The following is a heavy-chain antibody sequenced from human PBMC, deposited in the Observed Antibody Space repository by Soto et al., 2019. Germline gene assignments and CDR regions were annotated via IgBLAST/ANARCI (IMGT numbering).Heavy chain of an antibody. Sequence: QVQLVQSGAEVKKPGSSVKVSCKASGGTFSSYAISWVRQAPGQGLEWMGGIIPIFGTANYEQKFQGRVKITEDESTRSAYMELSSLSSEDTVVYYCARDDYYGSGSYWFDPWGQGTLVTVSS. CDR1: GGTFSSYA. J-gene: IGHJ5*02. V-gene: IGHV1-69*01. D-gene: IGHD3-10*01. CDR2: IIPIFGTA. CDR3: ARDDYYGSGSYWFDP.